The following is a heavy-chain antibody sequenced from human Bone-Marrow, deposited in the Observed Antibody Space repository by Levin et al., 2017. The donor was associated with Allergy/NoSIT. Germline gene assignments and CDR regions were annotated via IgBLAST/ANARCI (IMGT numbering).Heavy chain of an antibody. CDR3: AKDEGSSWSKGFDY. D-gene: IGHD6-13*01. V-gene: IGHV3-30*18. J-gene: IGHJ4*02. Sequence: GGSLRLSCVASGFTFNSFAMHWVRQAPGKGLEWVAVISYDGSNQYYADSVKGRFTISRDNSKNTLYLQMNSLRAEDTAVYYCAKDEGSSWSKGFDYWGQGTLVTVSS. CDR2: ISYDGSNQ. CDR1: GFTFNSFA.